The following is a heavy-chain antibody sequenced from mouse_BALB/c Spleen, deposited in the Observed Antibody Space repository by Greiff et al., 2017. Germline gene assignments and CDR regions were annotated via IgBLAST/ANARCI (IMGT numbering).Heavy chain of an antibody. Sequence: EVKLVESGPELVKPGASVKMSCKASGYTFTSYVMHWVKQKPGQGLEWIGYINPYNDGTKYNEKFKGKATLTSDKSSSTAYMELSSLTSEDSAVYYCARPFDPITTATGYWYFDVWGAGTTVTVSS. CDR1: GYTFTSYV. J-gene: IGHJ1*01. CDR3: ARPFDPITTATGYWYFDV. CDR2: INPYNDGT. V-gene: IGHV1-14*01. D-gene: IGHD1-2*01.